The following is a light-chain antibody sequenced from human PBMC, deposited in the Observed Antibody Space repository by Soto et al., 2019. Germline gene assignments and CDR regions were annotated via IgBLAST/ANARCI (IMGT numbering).Light chain of an antibody. CDR1: QTLTNS. J-gene: IGKJ1*01. V-gene: IGKV3-11*01. CDR2: DAS. CDR3: QKYNSAPWT. Sequence: IVLTQSPATLSLSPGERATLSCRASQTLTNSLAWYQQKPGQAPRLLIYDASYRATGIPTRFSGSGSGTDFTLTISSLEPEDFAVYYCQKYNSAPWTFGQGTKVEIK.